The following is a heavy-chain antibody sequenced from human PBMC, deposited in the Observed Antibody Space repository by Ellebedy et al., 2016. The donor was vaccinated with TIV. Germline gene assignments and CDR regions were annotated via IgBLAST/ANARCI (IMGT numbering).Heavy chain of an antibody. CDR3: VRDSSKVSGMDV. Sequence: GEPLKISCAASGFAFSTHDMHWVRQAPGKGLDWVSVIYSAASTYYADSVKGRFTISRDNSKNTLFLQMNSLRAEDTGVYYCVRDSSKVSGMDVWGQGTTVTVSS. CDR1: GFAFSTHD. J-gene: IGHJ6*02. V-gene: IGHV3-53*01. D-gene: IGHD2-8*01. CDR2: IYSAAST.